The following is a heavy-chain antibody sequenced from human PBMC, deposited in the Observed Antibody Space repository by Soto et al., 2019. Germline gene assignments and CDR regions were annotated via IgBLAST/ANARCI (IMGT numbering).Heavy chain of an antibody. CDR1: GGTFGSYA. V-gene: IGHV1-69*01. J-gene: IGHJ6*02. D-gene: IGHD2-2*01. Sequence: QVQLVQSGAEVKKPGSSVKVSCKASGGTFGSYAISWVRQAPGQGLEWMGGIIPIPGTANYAQKFQGRVTIAADESTSTAYMALSSVRSEDTAVYYCARSQGSSTSLEIYYYYYYGMDVWGQGTTVTASS. CDR2: IIPIPGTA. CDR3: ARSQGSSTSLEIYYYYYYGMDV.